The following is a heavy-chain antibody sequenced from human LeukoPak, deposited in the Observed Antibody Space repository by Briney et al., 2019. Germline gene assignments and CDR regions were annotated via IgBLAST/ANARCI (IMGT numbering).Heavy chain of an antibody. J-gene: IGHJ4*02. CDR3: ARARWAAGAASFDY. D-gene: IGHD4-23*01. CDR1: GFTFSSYW. V-gene: IGHV3-7*04. Sequence: GGSLRLSCGASGFTFSSYWMSWVRQGPGKGLEWVANIKQDGSEEYYVDSVKGRFTISRDNAKNSLYLQMISLRVDDTAVYYCARARWAAGAASFDYWGQGSVVTVSS. CDR2: IKQDGSEE.